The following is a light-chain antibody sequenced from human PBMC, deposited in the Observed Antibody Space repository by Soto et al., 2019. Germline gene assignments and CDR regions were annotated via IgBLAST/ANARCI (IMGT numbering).Light chain of an antibody. CDR1: QSVGSY. CDR3: QQRSSWPT. Sequence: EIVLTPSPVTLSLSPGERATLSCRASQSVGSYLVWYQQKPGQAPRLLIFDASTRATDIPDRFSGSGSGTDFTLTISSLEPEDFAIYYCQQRSSWPTFGGGTKVDIK. V-gene: IGKV3-11*01. CDR2: DAS. J-gene: IGKJ4*01.